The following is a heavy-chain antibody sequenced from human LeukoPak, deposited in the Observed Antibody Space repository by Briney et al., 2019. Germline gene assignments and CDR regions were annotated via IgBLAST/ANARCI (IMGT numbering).Heavy chain of an antibody. CDR1: GYTFTGYY. Sequence: ASVKVSCKASGYTFTGYYMHWVRQAPGQGLEWMGWINPNSGGTNYAQKFQGRVTMTRDTSISTAYMELSRLRSDDTAVYYCARAWRYCSGGSCWTWDYWGQGTLVTVSS. CDR3: ARAWRYCSGGSCWTWDY. J-gene: IGHJ4*02. CDR2: INPNSGGT. V-gene: IGHV1-2*02. D-gene: IGHD2-15*01.